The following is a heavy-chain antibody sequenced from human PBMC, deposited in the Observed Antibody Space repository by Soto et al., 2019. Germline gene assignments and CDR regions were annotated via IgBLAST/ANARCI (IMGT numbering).Heavy chain of an antibody. CDR2: IGGNGSNK. J-gene: IGHJ4*02. V-gene: IGHV3-33*08. D-gene: IGHD4-17*01. CDR1: GFTFSSFT. Sequence: GGSLRLSCAASGFTFSSFTMNWVRQAPGKGLEWVSVIGGNGSNKYYADSVKGRFTISRDNSKNTLYLQMNSLRAEDTAVYYCAAGDYFDYWGQGTLVTVSS. CDR3: AAGDYFDY.